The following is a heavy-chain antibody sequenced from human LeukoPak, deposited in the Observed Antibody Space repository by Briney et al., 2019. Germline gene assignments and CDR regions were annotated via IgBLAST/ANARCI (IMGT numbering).Heavy chain of an antibody. CDR3: TTASTYYDSSGYYLGGYYYYYMDV. CDR2: IKSKTDGGTT. J-gene: IGHJ6*03. CDR1: GFTFSNAW. V-gene: IGHV3-15*01. Sequence: GGSLRLSCAASGFTFSNAWMSRVRQAPGKGLEWVGRIKSKTDGGTTDYAAPVKGRFTISRDDSKNTLYLQMNSLKTEDTAVYYCTTASTYYDSSGYYLGGYYYYYMDVWGKGTTVTVSS. D-gene: IGHD3-22*01.